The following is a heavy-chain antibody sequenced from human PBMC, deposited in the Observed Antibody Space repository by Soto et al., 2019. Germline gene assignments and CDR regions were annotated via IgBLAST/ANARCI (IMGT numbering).Heavy chain of an antibody. D-gene: IGHD5-18*01. CDR3: ARVSGRDSYGQRQFDY. CDR2: TYYRSKWYN. CDR1: GDSVSSNSAA. Sequence: SQTLSLTCAISGDSVSSNSAAWNWIRQSPSRGLEWLGRTYYRSKWYNDYAVSVKSRITINPDTSKNQFSLQLNSVTPEDTAVYYCARVSGRDSYGQRQFDYWGQGTLVTVSS. V-gene: IGHV6-1*01. J-gene: IGHJ4*02.